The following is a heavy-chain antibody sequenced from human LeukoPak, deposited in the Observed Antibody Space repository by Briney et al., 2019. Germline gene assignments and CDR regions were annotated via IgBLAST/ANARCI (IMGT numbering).Heavy chain of an antibody. CDR3: ARSSHQIAARPSAQFDY. J-gene: IGHJ4*02. CDR1: GYTFTSYY. Sequence: GASVKVSCKASGYTFTSYYMHWVRQAPGQGLEWMGIINLSGGSTSYAQKFQGRVTMTRDMSTSTVYMELSSLRSEDTAVYYCARSSHQIAARPSAQFDYWGQGTLVTVSS. V-gene: IGHV1-46*01. D-gene: IGHD6-6*01. CDR2: INLSGGST.